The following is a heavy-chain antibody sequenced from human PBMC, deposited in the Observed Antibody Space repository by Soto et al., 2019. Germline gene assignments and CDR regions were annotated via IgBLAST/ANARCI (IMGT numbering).Heavy chain of an antibody. CDR3: ARGEWLLYVSYYYYYMDV. Sequence: GGSLRLSCAASGFTFSSYAMSWVRQAPGKGLEWVSAISGSGGSTYYADSVKGRFTISRDNSKNTLYLQMNSLRAEDTAVYYCARGEWLLYVSYYYYYMDVWGKGTTVTVSS. D-gene: IGHD3-3*01. V-gene: IGHV3-23*01. J-gene: IGHJ6*03. CDR2: ISGSGGST. CDR1: GFTFSSYA.